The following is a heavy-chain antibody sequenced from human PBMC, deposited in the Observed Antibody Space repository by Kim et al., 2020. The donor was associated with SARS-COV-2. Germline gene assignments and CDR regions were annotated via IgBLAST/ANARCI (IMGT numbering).Heavy chain of an antibody. CDR3: ARMDVGVQLWQKTFDY. J-gene: IGHJ4*02. Sequence: GGSLRLSCAASGFTFSSYSMNWVRQAPGKGLEWVSSISSSSSYIYYADSVKGRFTISRDNAKNSLYLQMNSLRAEDTAVYYCARMDVGVQLWQKTFDYWGQGTLVTVSS. CDR2: ISSSSSYI. V-gene: IGHV3-21*01. CDR1: GFTFSSYS. D-gene: IGHD5-18*01.